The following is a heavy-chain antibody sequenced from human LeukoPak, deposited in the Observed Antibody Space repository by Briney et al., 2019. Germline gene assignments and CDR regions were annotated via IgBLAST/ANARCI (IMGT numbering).Heavy chain of an antibody. CDR1: GFTFSSYG. CDR2: ISANGVDT. D-gene: IGHD2-8*02. V-gene: IGHV3-23*01. CDR3: AKDVWWSVS. Sequence: PGGSLRLSCAASGFTFSSYGMHWVRQAPGKGLEWVSAISANGVDTFYAPSVKGRFTISRDKSKNTLYLQINSLRAEDTAIYYCAKDVWWSVSWGQGTLVTVSS. J-gene: IGHJ5*02.